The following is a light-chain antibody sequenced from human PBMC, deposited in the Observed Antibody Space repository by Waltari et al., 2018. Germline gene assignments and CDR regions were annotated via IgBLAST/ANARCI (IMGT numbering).Light chain of an antibody. V-gene: IGKV2-28*01. Sequence: DIWMTQSPLSLPVTPGEPASIFCRSSQSLLHSNGYNYLDWYLQKPGQSPQLLIYLGSNRASGVPDRFSGSGSGTDFTLKISRVEAEDVGVYYCMQALQTPSFGGGTKVEIK. J-gene: IGKJ4*01. CDR2: LGS. CDR1: QSLLHSNGYNY. CDR3: MQALQTPS.